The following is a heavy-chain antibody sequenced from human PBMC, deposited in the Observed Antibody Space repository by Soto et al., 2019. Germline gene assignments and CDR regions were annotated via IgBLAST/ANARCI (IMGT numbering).Heavy chain of an antibody. V-gene: IGHV1-8*01. CDR3: ASGVFSSSSTFRSPYSGRHL. CDR1: GYTFTNYD. D-gene: IGHD6-6*01. J-gene: IGHJ6*02. Sequence: ASVKVSCKASGYTFTNYDVNWVRQATGQGLEWMGWMNPNSGNTGYAQKFQGRVTMTRNTSISTAYMELSSLRSEDTAVYYCASGVFSSSSTFRSPYSGRHLWTRGPRSPS. CDR2: MNPNSGNT.